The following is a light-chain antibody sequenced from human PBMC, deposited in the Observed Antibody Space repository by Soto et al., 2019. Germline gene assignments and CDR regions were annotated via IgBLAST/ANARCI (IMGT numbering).Light chain of an antibody. CDR1: QSVSSN. CDR3: QQFISYSWT. Sequence: EIVMTQSPATLSVSPGERATLSCRASQSVSSNLAWYQQKPGQSPRLLIYAASSRATGIPDRFSGSGSGTEFPLTITSLQPDDFATYYCQQFISYSWTFGQGTKVDIK. V-gene: IGKV3D-15*01. CDR2: AAS. J-gene: IGKJ1*01.